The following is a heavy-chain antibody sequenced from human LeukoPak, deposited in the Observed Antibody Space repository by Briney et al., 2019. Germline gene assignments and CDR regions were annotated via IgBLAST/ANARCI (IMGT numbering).Heavy chain of an antibody. CDR2: IIPIFGTA. V-gene: IGHV1-69*13. D-gene: IGHD3-22*01. J-gene: IGHJ4*02. Sequence: ASVKVSCKASGYTFTSYYMHWVRQAPGQGLEWMGGIIPIFGTANYAQKFQGRVTITADESTSTAYMELSSLRSEDTAVYYCARPSPDSSGYYRCDYWGQGTLVTVSS. CDR3: ARPSPDSSGYYRCDY. CDR1: GYTFTSYY.